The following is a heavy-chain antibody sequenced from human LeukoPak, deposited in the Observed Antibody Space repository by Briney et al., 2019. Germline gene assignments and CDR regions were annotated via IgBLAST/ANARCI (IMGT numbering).Heavy chain of an antibody. D-gene: IGHD3-10*02. CDR2: ITNIGVYI. J-gene: IGHJ6*04. CDR1: GFTFSTYT. V-gene: IGHV3-21*01. Sequence: GGSLRLSCAASGFTFSTYTMTWVRQTPGKGLQWVSSITNIGVYIYYADSVKGRFTISRDNAKKSLYLQMNSLRAEDTAVYYCAELGITMIGGVWGKGTTVTISS. CDR3: AELGITMIGGV.